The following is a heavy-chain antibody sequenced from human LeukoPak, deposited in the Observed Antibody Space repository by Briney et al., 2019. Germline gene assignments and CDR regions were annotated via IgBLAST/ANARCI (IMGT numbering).Heavy chain of an antibody. J-gene: IGHJ5*02. CDR3: AKERECSSTSCYLPNWFDP. CDR1: GFTFSSYG. CDR2: IRSDGSNK. Sequence: GGSLRLSCAASGFTFSSYGMHWVRQAPGKGLEWVAFIRSDGSNKYYADSVKGRFTISRDNSKNTLYLQMNSLRAEDTAVYYCAKERECSSTSCYLPNWFDPWGQGTLVTVSS. V-gene: IGHV3-30*02. D-gene: IGHD2-2*01.